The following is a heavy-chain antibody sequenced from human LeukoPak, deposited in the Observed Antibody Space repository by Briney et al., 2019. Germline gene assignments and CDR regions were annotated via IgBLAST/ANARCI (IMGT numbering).Heavy chain of an antibody. Sequence: ESGPTLLNPTHTLTLTCTFSWSSLSTSRVGVCWIRQPPGIALEWLTILYCDSDKRYHPSLKSRLNLTKDTSKNQVVLRMTNMDPVETATYYCAHAAQYCTAGNCYRGGHFFDSWGQGALVTVSS. CDR3: AHAAQYCTAGNCYRGGHFFDS. CDR1: WSSLSTSRVG. D-gene: IGHD2-15*01. V-gene: IGHV2-5*02. J-gene: IGHJ4*02. CDR2: LYCDSDK.